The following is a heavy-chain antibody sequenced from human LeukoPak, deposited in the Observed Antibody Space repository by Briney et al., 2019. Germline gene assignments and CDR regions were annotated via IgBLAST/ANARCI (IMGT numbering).Heavy chain of an antibody. CDR1: GFLFSRYW. CDR3: ASSSGWHPFDY. Sequence: GGSLRLSCAASGFLFSRYWMNWVRQAPGKGLEWVANIKQDGSEKDYVDSVKGRFTISRDNSKNTLYLQMNSLRAEDTAVYYCASSSGWHPFDYWGQGTLVTVSS. J-gene: IGHJ4*02. D-gene: IGHD6-19*01. CDR2: IKQDGSEK. V-gene: IGHV3-7*01.